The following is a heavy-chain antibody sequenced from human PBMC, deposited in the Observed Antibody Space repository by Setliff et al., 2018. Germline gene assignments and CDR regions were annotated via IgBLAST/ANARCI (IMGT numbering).Heavy chain of an antibody. CDR3: ARDRGLEADVVSLINMGDF. CDR2: IIPMFDKA. J-gene: IGHJ4*02. Sequence: SVKVSCKASGGTFSIFVFSWVRQAPGQGLEWMGGIIPMFDKARYAQKFQGRVTITADESTTTVFMELSNLRSEDTAVYFCARDRGLEADVVSLINMGDFWGQGTLVTVSS. CDR1: GGTFSIFV. D-gene: IGHD2-21*01. V-gene: IGHV1-69*13.